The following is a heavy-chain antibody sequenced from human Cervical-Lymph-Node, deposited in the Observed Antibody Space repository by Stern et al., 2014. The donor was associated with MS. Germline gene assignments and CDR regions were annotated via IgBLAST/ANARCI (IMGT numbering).Heavy chain of an antibody. Sequence: QVQLVQSGAEVKKPGASVKVSCKASGYTFTSYGISWVRQAPGQGLERTGWISAYNGNTNYEQKLQVRVTMTTEHTTSTAYMELRSLRSDDTAVYYCARGDTAMVLLDYWGQGTLVTVSS. CDR3: ARGDTAMVLLDY. D-gene: IGHD5-18*01. CDR2: ISAYNGNT. J-gene: IGHJ4*02. CDR1: GYTFTSYG. V-gene: IGHV1-18*04.